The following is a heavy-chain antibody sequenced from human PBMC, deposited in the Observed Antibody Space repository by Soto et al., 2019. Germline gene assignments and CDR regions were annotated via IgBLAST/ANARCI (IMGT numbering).Heavy chain of an antibody. CDR3: ARDRVSSGWYDY. D-gene: IGHD6-19*01. Sequence: PGGSLRLSCAASGFNFSDYYMSWIRQAPGKGLEWVSYISSSGGTIYYADSVKGRFTISRDNAKNSLYLQMNSLRAEDTAVYYCARDRVSSGWYDYWGQGTLVTVSS. J-gene: IGHJ4*02. CDR2: ISSSGGTI. CDR1: GFNFSDYY. V-gene: IGHV3-11*01.